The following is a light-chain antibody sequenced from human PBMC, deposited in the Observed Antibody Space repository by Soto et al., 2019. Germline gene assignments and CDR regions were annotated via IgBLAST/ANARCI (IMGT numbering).Light chain of an antibody. CDR3: MQTLQTPRT. CDR2: LGS. Sequence: DIVMTQSPLSLPVNPGEPASISCRTSQSLLHSNGYKYLDWYLQKPGQSPQLLIYLGSNRASGVPDRFSGSGSGTDFTLKISRVEAADVGVYYCMQTLQTPRTFGQGTKVEIK. V-gene: IGKV2-28*01. CDR1: QSLLHSNGYKY. J-gene: IGKJ1*01.